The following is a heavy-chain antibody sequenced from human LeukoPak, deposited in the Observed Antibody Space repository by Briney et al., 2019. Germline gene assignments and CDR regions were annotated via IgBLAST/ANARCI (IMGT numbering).Heavy chain of an antibody. CDR1: GGSISGHY. J-gene: IGHJ4*02. V-gene: IGHV4-59*11. CDR2: IYYTGST. CDR3: ARFSRDAVSTPYYLNY. Sequence: PSETLSLTCSVSGGSISGHYWTWIRQPPGKGLEWIGYIYYTGSTNYNPSLRSRVTISLDTPKNQFSLNLSSVTAADTAVYYCARFSRDAVSTPYYLNYWGQGTLVTVSS. D-gene: IGHD5/OR15-5a*01.